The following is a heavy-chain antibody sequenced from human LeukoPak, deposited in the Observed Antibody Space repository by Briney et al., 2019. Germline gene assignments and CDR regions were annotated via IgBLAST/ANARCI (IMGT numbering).Heavy chain of an antibody. CDR2: ISYDGSNK. V-gene: IGHV3-30*04. Sequence: GRSLRLSCAASGFTFSSYGMHWVRQAPGKGLEWVAVISYDGSNKYYADSVKGRFTISRDNSKNTLYLQMNSLRAEDTAVYYCARERAYYYGSGSTYYYFYYMDVWGKGTTVTVSS. D-gene: IGHD3-10*01. CDR3: ARERAYYYGSGSTYYYFYYMDV. J-gene: IGHJ6*03. CDR1: GFTFSSYG.